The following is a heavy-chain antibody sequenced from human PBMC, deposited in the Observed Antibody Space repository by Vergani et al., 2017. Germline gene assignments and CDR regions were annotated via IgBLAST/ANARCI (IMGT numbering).Heavy chain of an antibody. CDR3: ARRGSHDANGYHIYAFDI. CDR1: GGSVSGYY. V-gene: IGHV4-59*02. CDR2: IYYSGTT. D-gene: IGHD2-8*01. J-gene: IGHJ3*02. Sequence: QVLMQDSGPGLVKPSETLSLTCTVSGGSVSGYYRSWIRQSPGKGLEWIGYIYYSGTTNYNPSLKSRVTILLDTSKNQFSLNLNSVTAADTALYYCARRGSHDANGYHIYAFDIWGQGTMVTVSS.